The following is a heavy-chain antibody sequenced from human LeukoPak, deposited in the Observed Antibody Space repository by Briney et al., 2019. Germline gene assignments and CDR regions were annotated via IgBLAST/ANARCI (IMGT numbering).Heavy chain of an antibody. D-gene: IGHD6-19*01. CDR2: IKRDGSEK. J-gene: IGHJ4*02. CDR3: ASDSIAVAGDY. CDR1: GFTFSSYW. V-gene: IGHV3-7*03. Sequence: GGSLRLSCAASGFTFSSYWMSWVRQAPGKGLEWVANIKRDGSEKYYVDSVKGRFTISRDNAKNSLYLQMNSLRAEDTAVYYCASDSIAVAGDYWGQGTLVTVSS.